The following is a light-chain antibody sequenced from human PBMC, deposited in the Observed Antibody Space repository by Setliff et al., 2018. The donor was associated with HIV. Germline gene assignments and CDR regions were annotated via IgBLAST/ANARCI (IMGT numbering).Light chain of an antibody. V-gene: IGLV2-23*02. Sequence: ALAQPASVSGSPGQSITISCTGTSSDIGGYILVSWYQQHPGRAPKLILYDVNKWPSGVSNRFSGSKSGNTASLTISGLQADDEAHYYCCAYAGNSALVFGGGTKVTVL. CDR1: SSDIGGYIL. CDR2: DVN. CDR3: CAYAGNSALV. J-gene: IGLJ2*01.